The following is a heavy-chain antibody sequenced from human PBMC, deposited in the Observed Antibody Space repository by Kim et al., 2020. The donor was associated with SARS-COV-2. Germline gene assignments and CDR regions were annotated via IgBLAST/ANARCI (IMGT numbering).Heavy chain of an antibody. CDR1: GGSISSGSYY. CDR3: ARECDDSSGYYTDWYFDL. V-gene: IGHV4-61*02. CDR2: IYTSGST. D-gene: IGHD3-22*01. J-gene: IGHJ2*01. Sequence: SETLSLTCTVSGGSISSGSYYWSWIRQPAGKGLEWIGRIYTSGSTNYNPSLKSRVTISVDTSKNQFSLKLSSVTAADTAVYYCARECDDSSGYYTDWYFDLWGRGTLVTVSS.